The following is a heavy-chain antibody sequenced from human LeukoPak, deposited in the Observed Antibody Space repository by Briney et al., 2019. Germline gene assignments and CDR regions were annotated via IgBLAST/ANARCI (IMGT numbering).Heavy chain of an antibody. CDR3: ARDRPNYYGSDGHYYRRDGDY. D-gene: IGHD3-10*01. V-gene: IGHV3-21*01. CDR1: GFTFSSYS. J-gene: IGHJ4*02. CDR2: VSSSSSYI. Sequence: GGSLRLSCAASGFTFSSYSMNWVRQAPGKGLEWFSSVSSSSSYIYYADSVKGRFTICRDNAKNSLYLQMNSLRAEDTAVYYCARDRPNYYGSDGHYYRRDGDYWGRGTLVSVSS.